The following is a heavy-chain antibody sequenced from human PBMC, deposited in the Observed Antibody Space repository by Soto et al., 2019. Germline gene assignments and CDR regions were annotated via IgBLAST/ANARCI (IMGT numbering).Heavy chain of an antibody. CDR1: GYTFTSYG. J-gene: IGHJ4*02. V-gene: IGHV1-18*01. Sequence: QVQLVQSGAEVKKPGASVKVSCKASGYTFTSYGISWVRQAPGQVLAWMGWISAYNGNTNYAQKLQGRVTMTTDTSTSTAYMELRSLRSDDTAVYYCAIVRVGWDGDPRVNDYWGQGTLVTVSS. CDR3: AIVRVGWDGDPRVNDY. D-gene: IGHD4-17*01. CDR2: ISAYNGNT.